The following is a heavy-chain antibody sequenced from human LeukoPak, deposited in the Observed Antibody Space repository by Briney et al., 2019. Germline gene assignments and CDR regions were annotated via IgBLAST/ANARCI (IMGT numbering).Heavy chain of an antibody. Sequence: ASVKVSCKASGYTFTSYYMHWVRQAPGQGLEWMGIINPSGGSTSYAQKFQGRVTMTRDTSTSTVYMELSSLRSEDTAVYYCASIAVVGKSFDYWGQGTLVTVSS. CDR3: ASIAVVGKSFDY. CDR1: GYTFTSYY. V-gene: IGHV1-46*03. J-gene: IGHJ4*02. CDR2: INPSGGST. D-gene: IGHD6-19*01.